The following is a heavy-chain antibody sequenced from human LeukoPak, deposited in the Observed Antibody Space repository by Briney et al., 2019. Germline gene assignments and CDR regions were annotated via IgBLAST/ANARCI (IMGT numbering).Heavy chain of an antibody. CDR2: MNPNSGNT. CDR3: AFGYYYDSSEAFDI. J-gene: IGHJ3*02. V-gene: IGHV1-8*01. CDR1: GYTFTSYD. D-gene: IGHD3-22*01. Sequence: ASVKVSCKASGYTFTSYDINWVRQATGQGLEWMGWMNPNSGNTGYAQKFQGRVTMTTDTSTSTAYMELRSLRSDDTAVYYCAFGYYYDSSEAFDIWGQGTMVTVSS.